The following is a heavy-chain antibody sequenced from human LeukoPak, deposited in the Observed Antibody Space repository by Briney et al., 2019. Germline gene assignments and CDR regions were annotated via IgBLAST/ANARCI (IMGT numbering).Heavy chain of an antibody. Sequence: PSETLPLTCAVYGGSFSGYYWSWIRQPPGKGLEWIGEINHSGSTNYNPSLKSRVTISVDTSKNQFSLKLSSVTAADTAVYYCARVWYYYDSSGYLGWFDPWGQGTLVTVSS. CDR1: GGSFSGYY. CDR3: ARVWYYYDSSGYLGWFDP. CDR2: INHSGST. V-gene: IGHV4-34*01. J-gene: IGHJ5*02. D-gene: IGHD3-22*01.